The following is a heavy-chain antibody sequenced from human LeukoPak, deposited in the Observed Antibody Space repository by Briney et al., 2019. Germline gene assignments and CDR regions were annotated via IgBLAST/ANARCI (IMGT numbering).Heavy chain of an antibody. J-gene: IGHJ4*02. V-gene: IGHV3-15*01. Sequence: GGSLRLSCAASGFAFSNAWMSWVRQAPGKGLEWVGRIKSKTDGGTTDYAAPVKGRFTISRDDSKNTLYLQMNSLKTEDTAVYHCTTVFYDSSGHYYDYWGQGTLVTVSS. CDR2: IKSKTDGGTT. CDR1: GFAFSNAW. CDR3: TTVFYDSSGHYYDY. D-gene: IGHD3-22*01.